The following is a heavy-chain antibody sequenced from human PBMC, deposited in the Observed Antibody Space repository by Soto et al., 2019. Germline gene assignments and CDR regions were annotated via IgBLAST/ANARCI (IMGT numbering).Heavy chain of an antibody. J-gene: IGHJ5*02. D-gene: IGHD2-21*01. CDR2: MYHSGNT. V-gene: IGHV4-30-2*01. Sequence: PSETLSLTCAVYGGSFSGYSRGWIRQPPGQGLEWIGYMYHSGNTYYNPSLKGRVTISLDHSRNQFSLRLNSVTAADTAVYFCASSKYDVVAGSVWFDPWGQGTLVTVSS. CDR1: GGSFSGYS. CDR3: ASSKYDVVAGSVWFDP.